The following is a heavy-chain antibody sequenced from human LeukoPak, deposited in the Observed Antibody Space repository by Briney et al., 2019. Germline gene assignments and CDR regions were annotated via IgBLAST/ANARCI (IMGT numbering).Heavy chain of an antibody. V-gene: IGHV4-34*01. J-gene: IGHJ4*02. Sequence: SETLSLTCAVDTGSFSGYYASWIRQPPGRLREWIGTIHYSGSTYYNASLKSRVTISVNTSKNQFSVKLRSVTAADTAVYYCARHPYPRDYYGSRDLIRRNRGTFYFDYWGQGTLVTVSS. CDR3: ARHPYPRDYYGSRDLIRRNRGTFYFDY. CDR1: TGSFSGYY. D-gene: IGHD3-10*01. CDR2: IHYSGST.